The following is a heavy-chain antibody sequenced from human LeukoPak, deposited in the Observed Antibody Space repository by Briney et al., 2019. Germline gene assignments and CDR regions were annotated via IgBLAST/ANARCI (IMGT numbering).Heavy chain of an antibody. V-gene: IGHV3-53*01. J-gene: IGHJ4*02. CDR3: ARDSDGFFDF. CDR1: EFTVSSNY. Sequence: GGSLRLSCAASEFTVSSNYMSWVRQAPGKGLEWVSVIYSDGTTYYADSVRGRFTISRDNSKNTLYLQMNSLRAEDTAVYYCARDSDGFFDFWGQGTLVTVSS. CDR2: IYSDGTT. D-gene: IGHD3-3*01.